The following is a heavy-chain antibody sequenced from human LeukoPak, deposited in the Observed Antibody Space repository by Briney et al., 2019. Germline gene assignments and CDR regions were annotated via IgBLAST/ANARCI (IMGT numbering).Heavy chain of an antibody. V-gene: IGHV1-18*01. D-gene: IGHD6-19*01. J-gene: IGHJ6*02. CDR3: ARDKGPIAVAGTLAYGMDV. Sequence: ASVKVSCKASGYTLTSYGISWVRQAPGQGLEWMGWISAYNGNTNYAQKLQGRVTMTTDTSTSTAYMELRSLRSDDTAVYYCARDKGPIAVAGTLAYGMDVWGQGTTVTVSS. CDR2: ISAYNGNT. CDR1: GYTLTSYG.